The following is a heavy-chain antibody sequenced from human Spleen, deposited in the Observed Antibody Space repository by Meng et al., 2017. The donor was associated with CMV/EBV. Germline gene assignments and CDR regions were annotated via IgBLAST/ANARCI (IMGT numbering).Heavy chain of an antibody. CDR1: GYTFTSYD. CDR3: ARGGGDGYNHDY. CDR2: MNPNSGNT. D-gene: IGHD5-24*01. V-gene: IGHV1-8*01. Sequence: CKASGYTFTSYDINWVRQATGQGLEWMGWMNPNSGNTGYAQKFQGRVTMTRNTSISTAYMEPSSLRSEDTAVYYCARGGGDGYNHDYWGQGTLVTVSS. J-gene: IGHJ4*02.